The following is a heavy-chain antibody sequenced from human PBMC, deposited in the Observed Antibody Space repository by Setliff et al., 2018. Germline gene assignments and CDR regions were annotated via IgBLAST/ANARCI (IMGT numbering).Heavy chain of an antibody. Sequence: PSETLSLTCSVYGDSISSYYWSWIRQPAGKGLEWIGHIYIGGSANYNPSLKSRVTMSIDTSKNQFSLKLNSVTAADMAVYYCAREQWLDPPGYYYMDVWAKGTTVTVSS. CDR2: IYIGGSA. CDR1: GDSISSYY. D-gene: IGHD6-19*01. CDR3: AREQWLDPPGYYYMDV. V-gene: IGHV4-4*07. J-gene: IGHJ6*03.